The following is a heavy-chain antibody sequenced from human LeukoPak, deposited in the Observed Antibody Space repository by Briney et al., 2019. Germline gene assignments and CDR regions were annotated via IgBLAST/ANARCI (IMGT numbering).Heavy chain of an antibody. D-gene: IGHD2-8*01. Sequence: SVKVSCKASGGTFSSYAISWVRQAPGQGLEWMGRIIPILGIANYAQKFQGRVTITADKSTSTAYMELSSLRSDDTAVYYCARDSIVLMVYAMPNWFDPWGQGTLVTVSS. V-gene: IGHV1-69*04. CDR1: GGTFSSYA. CDR3: ARDSIVLMVYAMPNWFDP. CDR2: IIPILGIA. J-gene: IGHJ5*02.